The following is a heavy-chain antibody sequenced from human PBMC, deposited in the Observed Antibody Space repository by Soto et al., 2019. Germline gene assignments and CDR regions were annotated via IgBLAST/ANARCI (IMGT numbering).Heavy chain of an antibody. D-gene: IGHD3-22*01. V-gene: IGHV4-31*03. CDR2: IYYSGST. CDR3: AIYDSSGSRGFQH. J-gene: IGHJ1*01. CDR1: GGSISSGGYY. Sequence: QVQLQESGPGLVKPSQTLSLTCTVSGGSISSGGYYWSWIRQHPGKGLEWIGYIYYSGSTYYNPSLNSRVTISVDTSKNQCSLKLSSVTAADTAVYYCAIYDSSGSRGFQHWGQGTLVTVSS.